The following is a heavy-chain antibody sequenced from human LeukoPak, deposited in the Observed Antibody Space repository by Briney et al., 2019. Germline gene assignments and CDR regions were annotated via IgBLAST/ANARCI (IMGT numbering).Heavy chain of an antibody. CDR3: ARERVYGSGTYSYFYYYGMDV. CDR2: ISSSSSDI. J-gene: IGHJ6*02. CDR1: GFTFSSYS. V-gene: IGHV3-21*01. D-gene: IGHD3-10*01. Sequence: GGSLRLSCAASGFTFSSYSMNWVRQAPGKGLEWVSSISSSSSDIYYADSVKGRFTISRDNAKDSLYLQMNSLRAEDTAVYYCARERVYGSGTYSYFYYYGMDVWGQGTTVTVSS.